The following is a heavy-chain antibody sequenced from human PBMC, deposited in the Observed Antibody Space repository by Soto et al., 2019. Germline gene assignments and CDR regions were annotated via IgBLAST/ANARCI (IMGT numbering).Heavy chain of an antibody. CDR2: ISGSGGST. D-gene: IGHD2-2*01. V-gene: IGHV3-23*01. Sequence: GGSLRLSCAASGFTFSSYAMSWVRQAPGKGLEWVSAISGSGGSTYYADSVKGRFTISRDNSKNTLYLQMNSLRAEDTAVYYCAKGAGYCSSTSCPHHYYMDAWGKGTTVTVSS. CDR1: GFTFSSYA. J-gene: IGHJ6*03. CDR3: AKGAGYCSSTSCPHHYYMDA.